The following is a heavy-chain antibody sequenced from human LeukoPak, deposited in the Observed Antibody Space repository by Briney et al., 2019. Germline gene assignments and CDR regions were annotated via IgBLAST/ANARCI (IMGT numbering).Heavy chain of an antibody. CDR1: GGSFSGYY. CDR3: ARGLAD. Sequence: PSETLSLTCAVYGGSFSGYYWSWIRQPPGKGLEWIEEINHSGSTNYNPSLKSRVTISVDTSKNQFSLKLSSVTAADTAVYYCARGLADWGQGTLVTVSS. V-gene: IGHV4-34*01. J-gene: IGHJ4*02. D-gene: IGHD6-19*01. CDR2: INHSGST.